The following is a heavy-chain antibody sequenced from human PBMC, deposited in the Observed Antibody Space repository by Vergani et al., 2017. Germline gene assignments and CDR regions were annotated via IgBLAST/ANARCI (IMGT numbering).Heavy chain of an antibody. Sequence: QVQLQESGPGLVKPSQTLSLTCTVSGGSISSGDYYWSWIRQPPGKGLEWIGYIYYSGSTYYNPSLKSRVTISVDTSKNQFSLKLSSVTAADTAVYYCARVGVVRGVSCYYYYYGMDVWGQGTTVTVSS. CDR2: IYYSGST. CDR3: ARVGVVRGVSCYYYYYGMDV. J-gene: IGHJ6*02. V-gene: IGHV4-30-4*08. CDR1: GGSISSGDYY. D-gene: IGHD3-10*01.